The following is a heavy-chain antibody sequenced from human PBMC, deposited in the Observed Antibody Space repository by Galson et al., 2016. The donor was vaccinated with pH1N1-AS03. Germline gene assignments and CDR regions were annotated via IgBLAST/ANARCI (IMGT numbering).Heavy chain of an antibody. V-gene: IGHV5-51*01. CDR3: ARQVRDGYNGYFDY. Sequence: QSGAEVKKPGESLKISCKTSGYIFTSYWVAWVRHMPGKGLEWMGIIYPGDSDTRYSPSFQGQVTISADRSINTAYLQWSSLMASDTAIYYCARQVRDGYNGYFDYWRQGILVTVSS. J-gene: IGHJ4*02. CDR1: GYIFTSYW. CDR2: IYPGDSDT. D-gene: IGHD5-24*01.